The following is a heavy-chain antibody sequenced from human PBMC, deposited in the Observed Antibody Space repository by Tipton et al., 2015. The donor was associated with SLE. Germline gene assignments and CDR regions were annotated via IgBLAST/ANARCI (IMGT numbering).Heavy chain of an antibody. V-gene: IGHV3-72*01. Sequence: SLRLSCAVSGFTFSDHYMDWVRQAPGKSLEWIARSRNKANRYTTEYAASVKGRFSISRDESMNSLYLQMNSLTTEDTAVYFCAMGVSRYSSGLAYWGQGTLVTVSS. CDR2: SRNKANRYTT. CDR1: GFTFSDHY. D-gene: IGHD6-19*01. CDR3: AMGVSRYSSGLAY. J-gene: IGHJ4*02.